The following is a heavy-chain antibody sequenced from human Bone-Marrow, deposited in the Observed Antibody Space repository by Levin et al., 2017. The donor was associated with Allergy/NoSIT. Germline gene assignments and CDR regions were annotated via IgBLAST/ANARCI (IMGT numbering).Heavy chain of an antibody. CDR3: ARVQGIFAEPPPTTHYGMDV. CDR2: IVGYNGET. J-gene: IGHJ6*02. V-gene: IGHV1-18*01. CDR1: GYNFLDYA. Sequence: ASVKVSCKTSGYNFLDYAITWVRQAPGQGLEWMGSIVGYNGETSYAQKFQGRVTMTRDTSTRAAYMELRSLRPDDTAVFFCARVQGIFAEPPPTTHYGMDVWGQGTTVTVSS. D-gene: IGHD1-14*01.